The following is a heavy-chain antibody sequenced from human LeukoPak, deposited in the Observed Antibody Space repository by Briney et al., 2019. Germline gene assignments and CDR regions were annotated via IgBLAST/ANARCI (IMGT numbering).Heavy chain of an antibody. CDR3: AKDVFSGSWYH. J-gene: IGHJ4*02. V-gene: IGHV3-23*01. CDR2: ISPNGVIT. D-gene: IGHD6-13*01. Sequence: GGSLRLSCAASGFTFSSHGMNWVRQAPGKGLEWVSGISPNGVITYYADSVKGRFTISRDNSKGTVSLQMNSLRPEDTAVYYCAKDVFSGSWYHWGQGTLVTVSS. CDR1: GFTFSSHG.